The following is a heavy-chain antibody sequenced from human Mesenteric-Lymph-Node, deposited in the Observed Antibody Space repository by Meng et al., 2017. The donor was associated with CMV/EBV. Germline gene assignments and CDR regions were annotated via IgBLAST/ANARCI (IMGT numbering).Heavy chain of an antibody. CDR1: GGSTSSYY. J-gene: IGHJ6*02. D-gene: IGHD1-26*01. V-gene: IGHV4-59*01. CDR3: ARGLRGWEQQRYYAMDV. CDR2: TYYSGST. Sequence: SETLSLTCTVSGGSTSSYYWSWIRQPPGKGLEWIGYTYYSGSTNYNPSLKSRVTITVDTSKNQFSLKLDSMPPADTAVYYCARGLRGWEQQRYYAMDVWGQGTTVTVSS.